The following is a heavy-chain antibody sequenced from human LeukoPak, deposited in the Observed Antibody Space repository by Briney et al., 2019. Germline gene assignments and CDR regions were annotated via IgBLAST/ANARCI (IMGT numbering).Heavy chain of an antibody. CDR3: ARGSTVTSFDY. CDR1: GGSFSGYY. V-gene: IGHV4-34*01. J-gene: IGHJ4*02. CDR2: INHSGST. D-gene: IGHD4-17*01. Sequence: SEALSLTCAVYGGSFSGYYWSWIRQPPGKGLEWIGEINHSGSTNYNPSLKSRVTISVDTSKNQFSLKLSSVTAADTAVYYCARGSTVTSFDYWGQGTLVTVSS.